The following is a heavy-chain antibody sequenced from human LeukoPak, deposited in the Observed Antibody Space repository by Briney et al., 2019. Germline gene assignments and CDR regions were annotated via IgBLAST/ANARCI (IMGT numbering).Heavy chain of an antibody. CDR3: AKRGPYDFWSGYYLVTFDY. CDR1: GFTFSSYA. V-gene: IGHV3-23*01. D-gene: IGHD3-3*01. CDR2: ISGSGGST. Sequence: GGSLRLSCAASGFTFSSYAMSWVRQAPGKGLEWVSAISGSGGSTYYADSVKGRFTISRDNSKNTLYLQMNSLRAEDTAVYYCAKRGPYDFWSGYYLVTFDYWGQGTLVTVSS. J-gene: IGHJ4*02.